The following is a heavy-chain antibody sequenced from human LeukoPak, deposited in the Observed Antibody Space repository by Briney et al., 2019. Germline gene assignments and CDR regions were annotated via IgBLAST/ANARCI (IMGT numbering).Heavy chain of an antibody. CDR2: IYYSGST. D-gene: IGHD4/OR15-4a*01. V-gene: IGHV4-30-4*01. J-gene: IGHJ6*02. CDR1: GGSISSGDYY. CDR3: ARDANRLAMDV. Sequence: SQTLSLTCTVSGGSISSGDYYWSWIRHPPGKGLEWIGYIYYSGSTYYNPSLKSRVTISVDTSKNQFSLKLSSVTAADTAVYYCARDANRLAMDVWRQGTTVTVSS.